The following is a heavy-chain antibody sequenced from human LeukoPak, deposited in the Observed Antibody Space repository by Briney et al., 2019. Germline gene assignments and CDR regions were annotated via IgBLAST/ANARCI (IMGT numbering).Heavy chain of an antibody. D-gene: IGHD6-19*01. Sequence: GVSLRLSCTASGFTFGDYAMSWFRQAPGKGLEWVGFIRSKAYGGTTEYAASVKGRFTISRDDSKSIAYLQMNSLKTEDTAVYYCTRDRYSSGWYMDYWGQGTLVTVSS. CDR2: IRSKAYGGTT. CDR1: GFTFGDYA. J-gene: IGHJ4*02. CDR3: TRDRYSSGWYMDY. V-gene: IGHV3-49*03.